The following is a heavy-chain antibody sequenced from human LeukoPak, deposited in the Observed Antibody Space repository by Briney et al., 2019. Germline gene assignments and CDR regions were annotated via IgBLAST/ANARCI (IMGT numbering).Heavy chain of an antibody. J-gene: IGHJ3*02. V-gene: IGHV3-7*01. Sequence: GGSLRLSCAASGFTFSSFWMSWVRQAPGKGLEWVANIKQDGGEKYYVDSVKGRFTISRDNAKNSLYLQMNSLRAEDTAVYYCARAVRTTVTTSSSPHEAFDIWGQGTMVTVSS. CDR2: IKQDGGEK. CDR3: ARAVRTTVTTSSSPHEAFDI. D-gene: IGHD4-11*01. CDR1: GFTFSSFW.